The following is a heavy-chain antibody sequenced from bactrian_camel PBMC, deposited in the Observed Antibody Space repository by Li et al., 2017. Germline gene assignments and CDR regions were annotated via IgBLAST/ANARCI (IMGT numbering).Heavy chain of an antibody. CDR2: IGSDGST. CDR3: AADARRVFCGINYDYNY. J-gene: IGHJ4*01. Sequence: HVQLVESGGGSVQPGGSLSLSCAVSGTTNSNYCMGWFRQAPGKEREGVAGIGSDGSTTYTDSVKGRFTISKDNAKNTLYLQMNNLKPEDTAMYYCAADARRVFCGINYDYNYWGRGTQVTVS. D-gene: IGHD3*01. V-gene: IGHV3S53*01. CDR1: GTTNSNYC.